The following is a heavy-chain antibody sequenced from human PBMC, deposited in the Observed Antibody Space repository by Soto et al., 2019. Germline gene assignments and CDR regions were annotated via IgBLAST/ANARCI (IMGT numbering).Heavy chain of an antibody. CDR2: IYYSGST. CDR3: ARGSGYYGSGSYSPRYYYYGMDV. D-gene: IGHD3-10*01. CDR1: GGSISSGGYY. Sequence: QVQLQESGPGLVKPSQTLSLTCTVSGGSISSGGYYWSWIRQHPGKGLEWIGYIYYSGSTYYNPSLKRRVTISVDTSKNQFSLKLSSVTAADTAVYYCARGSGYYGSGSYSPRYYYYGMDVWGQGTTVTVSS. J-gene: IGHJ6*02. V-gene: IGHV4-31*03.